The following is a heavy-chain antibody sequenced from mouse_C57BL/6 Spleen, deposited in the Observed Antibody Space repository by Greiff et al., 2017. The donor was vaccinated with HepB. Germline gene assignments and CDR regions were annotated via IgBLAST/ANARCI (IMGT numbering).Heavy chain of an antibody. Sequence: EVKLVESGGGLVQPGGSMKLSCVASGFTFSNYWMNWVRQSPEKGLEWVAQIRLKSDNYATHYAESVKGRFTISRDDSKSSVYLQMNNLRAEDTGIYYCTVFHYYGSLDYWGQGTTLTVSS. CDR1: GFTFSNYW. D-gene: IGHD1-1*01. J-gene: IGHJ2*01. V-gene: IGHV6-3*01. CDR2: IRLKSDNYAT. CDR3: TVFHYYGSLDY.